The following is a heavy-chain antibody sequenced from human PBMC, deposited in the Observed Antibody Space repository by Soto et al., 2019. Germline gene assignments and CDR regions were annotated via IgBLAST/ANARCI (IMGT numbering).Heavy chain of an antibody. Sequence: DSGKVSCQASGGTFSSYAISWVRQAPGQGLEWMGWTNPNSGNGGYAQKFQGRVTMTRDTSTSTAYMELSSLASDDTAIYYCARMATSGTLNWFDPWGQETLVTVSS. CDR1: GGTFSSYA. CDR2: TNPNSGNG. V-gene: IGHV1-8*02. J-gene: IGHJ5*02. CDR3: ARMATSGTLNWFDP.